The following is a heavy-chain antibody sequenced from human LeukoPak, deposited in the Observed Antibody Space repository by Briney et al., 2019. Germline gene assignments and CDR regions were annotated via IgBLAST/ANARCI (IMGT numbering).Heavy chain of an antibody. CDR2: IRYDGSDK. CDR1: GFTFRTYG. CDR3: AKRADYYDSSRALYDAFDL. V-gene: IGHV3-30*02. D-gene: IGHD3-16*01. Sequence: GGSLRLSCAASGFTFRTYGMHWVRQAPGKGLEWVTFIRYDGSDKFYAESVRGRFTISRDNSKNTLFLQLNSLRVEDTAVYYCAKRADYYDSSRALYDAFDLWGQGTMVTVSS. J-gene: IGHJ3*01.